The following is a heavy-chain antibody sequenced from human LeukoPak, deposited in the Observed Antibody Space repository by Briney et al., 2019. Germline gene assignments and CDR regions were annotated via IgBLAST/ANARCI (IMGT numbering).Heavy chain of an antibody. V-gene: IGHV3-21*01. Sequence: GGSLRLSCAASGFTFSIYGMNWVRQAPGKGLEWVSSISSSSSYIYYADSVKGRFTISRDNAKNSLYLQMHSLRAEDTAVYYCAKGEIAAQLMPEYYFDYWGQGTLVTVSS. CDR2: ISSSSSYI. CDR3: AKGEIAAQLMPEYYFDY. J-gene: IGHJ4*02. CDR1: GFTFSIYG. D-gene: IGHD6-13*01.